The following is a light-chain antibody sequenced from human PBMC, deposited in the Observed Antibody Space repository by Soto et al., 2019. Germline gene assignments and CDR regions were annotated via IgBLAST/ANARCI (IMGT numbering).Light chain of an antibody. CDR2: DVN. CDR1: SSDVGGYDY. Sequence: QSVLTQPASVSGSPGQSITISCTGTSSDVGGYDYVSWYQQHPGKAPKLMIYDVNNRPSGVSNRFSGSKSGNTASLTTSGLQAEDEADYYCSSYTSSSTPLYVFGTGTKVTVL. CDR3: SSYTSSSTPLYV. J-gene: IGLJ1*01. V-gene: IGLV2-14*01.